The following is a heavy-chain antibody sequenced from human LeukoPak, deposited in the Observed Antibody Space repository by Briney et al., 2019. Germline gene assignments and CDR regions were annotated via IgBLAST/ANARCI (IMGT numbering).Heavy chain of an antibody. J-gene: IGHJ5*02. V-gene: IGHV6-1*01. CDR3: ARAIVVAGTWKFDP. Sequence: QTLSLTCAISGDSVSSNSAAWNWIRQSPSRGLEWLGRTYYRSKWYNDYAVSVKSRITINPDTSKNQFSLQLNSVTPEDTAVYYCARAIVVAGTWKFDPWGQGTLVTVSS. D-gene: IGHD6-19*01. CDR1: GDSVSSNSAA. CDR2: TYYRSKWYN.